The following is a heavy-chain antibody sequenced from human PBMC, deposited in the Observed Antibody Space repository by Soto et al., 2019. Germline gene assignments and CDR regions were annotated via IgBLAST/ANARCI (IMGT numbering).Heavy chain of an antibody. J-gene: IGHJ3*01. D-gene: IGHD1-26*01. CDR1: GFTFSAYA. CDR2: ISHDGSNK. V-gene: IGHV3-30-3*01. Sequence: GGSMRLSCAASGFTFSAYAIHWVRQAPGKGPEWVAVISHDGSNKYDADSVKGRFTISRDNSKNTLYLQMNSLRVEDTAVYYWARERWARSGIHQGAFDLWCRGRMETV. CDR3: ARERWARSGIHQGAFDL.